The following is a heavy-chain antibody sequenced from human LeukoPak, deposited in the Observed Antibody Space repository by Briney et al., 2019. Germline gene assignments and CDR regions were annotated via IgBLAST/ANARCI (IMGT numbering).Heavy chain of an antibody. J-gene: IGHJ5*02. V-gene: IGHV3-23*01. D-gene: IGHD6-19*01. CDR2: ISNDGGGT. Sequence: GGSLRLSCAASGFIFNNYGLIWVRQAPGKGLEWVSAISNDGGGTQYADFVEGRFTISRDNSKNTLFLQMSSLRAEDTALYYCAKGSSASFADLWGQGTLVTVSS. CDR1: GFIFNNYG. CDR3: AKGSSASFADL.